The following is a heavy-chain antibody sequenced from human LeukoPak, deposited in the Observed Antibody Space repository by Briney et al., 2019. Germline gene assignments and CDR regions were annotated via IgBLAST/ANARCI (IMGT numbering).Heavy chain of an antibody. Sequence: PSDALSLTCAVSGYSITSSSWCGWIRQPPGKGLEWIGYIYHSGTTYYNPSLQSRVTMSVDTSKNQFSLKLSSVTAVDTAVYYCARKENVYYYFDYWGQGTLVTVSS. J-gene: IGHJ4*02. V-gene: IGHV4-28*01. CDR3: ARKENVYYYFDY. D-gene: IGHD3-10*01. CDR1: GYSITSSSW. CDR2: IYHSGTT.